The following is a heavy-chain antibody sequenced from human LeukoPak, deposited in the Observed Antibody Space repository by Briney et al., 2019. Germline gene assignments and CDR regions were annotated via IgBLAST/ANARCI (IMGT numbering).Heavy chain of an antibody. D-gene: IGHD6-6*01. Sequence: ASVKVSCKASGYTFTGYYMHWVRQAPGQGLEWMGWINPNSGGTHYAQKFQGRVTMTRDTSISTAYMELSSLRSDDTAIYYCARGPYSTSPHFDYWGQGTLVTVSS. CDR3: ARGPYSTSPHFDY. J-gene: IGHJ4*02. CDR1: GYTFTGYY. CDR2: INPNSGGT. V-gene: IGHV1-2*02.